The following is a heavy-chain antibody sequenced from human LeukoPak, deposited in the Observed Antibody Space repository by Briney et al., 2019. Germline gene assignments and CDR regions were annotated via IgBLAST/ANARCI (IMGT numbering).Heavy chain of an antibody. CDR1: GGTFSSYA. CDR2: IIPIFGTA. J-gene: IGHJ5*02. CDR3: ARCRSGTPNWFDP. Sequence: ASVKVSCKASGGTFSSYAISWVRQAPGQGLEWMGGIIPIFGTANYAQKFQGRVTITADESTSTAYMELSSLRSEDTAVYCCARCRSGTPNWFDPWGQGTLVTVSS. V-gene: IGHV1-69*01. D-gene: IGHD6-25*01.